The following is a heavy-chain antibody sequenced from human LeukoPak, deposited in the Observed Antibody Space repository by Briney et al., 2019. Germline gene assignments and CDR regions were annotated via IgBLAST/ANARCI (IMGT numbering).Heavy chain of an antibody. Sequence: PGRSLRLSCAASGFTFSSYAMHWVRQAPGKGLEWVAVISYDGSNKYYADSVKGRFTISRDNSKNTLYLQMNSLRAEDTAVYYCARVGLWELPEHPYFDYWGQGTLVTVSS. CDR3: ARVGLWELPEHPYFDY. J-gene: IGHJ4*02. CDR1: GFTFSSYA. CDR2: ISYDGSNK. D-gene: IGHD1-26*01. V-gene: IGHV3-30*04.